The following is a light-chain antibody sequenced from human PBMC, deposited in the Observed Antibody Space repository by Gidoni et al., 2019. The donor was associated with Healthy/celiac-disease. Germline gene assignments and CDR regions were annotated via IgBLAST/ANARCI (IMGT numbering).Light chain of an antibody. CDR2: VNS. Sequence: QSLLTQPPSVSGAPGQRVTISCTGSNSNIGAGYDVHWYQQLPGTAPKLLIYVNSNRSSGAPDRFSGSKSGTSASLASTGLQAEDEADYYCQSYDSSMSGSVFGGGTKLTVL. V-gene: IGLV1-40*01. CDR1: NSNIGAGYD. J-gene: IGLJ2*01. CDR3: QSYDSSMSGSV.